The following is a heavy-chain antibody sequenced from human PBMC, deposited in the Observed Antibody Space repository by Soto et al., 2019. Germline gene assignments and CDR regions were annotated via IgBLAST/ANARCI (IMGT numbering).Heavy chain of an antibody. J-gene: IGHJ4*02. D-gene: IGHD3-10*01. CDR1: GFTFSNYA. CDR2: FTRGGNT. CDR3: AREFAAGSPNYDY. V-gene: IGHV3-23*01. Sequence: EVQLLESAGGLEQPGGSLRLSCAASGFTFSNYAMSWVRQAPGKGLEWVSNFTRGGNTWYADSVRGRFTISRDNSKNTLSLQMDSLRAEDTAVYYCAREFAAGSPNYDYWGLGTLVTVSS.